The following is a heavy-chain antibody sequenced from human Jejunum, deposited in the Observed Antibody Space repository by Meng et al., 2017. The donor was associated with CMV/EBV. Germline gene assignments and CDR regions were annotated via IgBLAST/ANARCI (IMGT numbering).Heavy chain of an antibody. CDR2: INANSGDT. D-gene: IGHD3-10*01. CDR1: GYTFPVYY. Sequence: GYTFPVYYMHWVRQAPGQGLEWMGWINANSGDTNYAQKFQGRVTMTRDTSISTAYMELSRLRSDDTAVYYCARDTSYGSGSPFDYWGQGTLVTVSS. CDR3: ARDTSYGSGSPFDY. J-gene: IGHJ4*02. V-gene: IGHV1-2*02.